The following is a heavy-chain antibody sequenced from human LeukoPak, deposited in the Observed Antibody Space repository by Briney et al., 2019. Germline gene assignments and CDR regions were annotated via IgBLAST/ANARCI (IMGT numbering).Heavy chain of an antibody. CDR2: IYSGGST. D-gene: IGHD2-15*01. CDR1: GFTVSSNY. CDR3: ARKEAYCSGGSCYSDY. V-gene: IGHV3-53*01. J-gene: IGHJ4*02. Sequence: PGGSLRLSCAASGFTVSSNYMSWVRQAPGKGLEWVSVIYSGGSTYYADSVKGRFTISRDNSKNTLYLQMNSLRAEDTAVYYCARKEAYCSGGSCYSDYWGQGTLVTVSS.